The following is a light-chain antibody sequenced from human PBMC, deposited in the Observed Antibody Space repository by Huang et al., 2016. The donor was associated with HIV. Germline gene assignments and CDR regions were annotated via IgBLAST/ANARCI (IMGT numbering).Light chain of an antibody. CDR1: QSVNSN. CDR2: GVS. Sequence: EILMTQSPATQSVSPGERATLSCRASQSVNSNLAWYQQKRGQPPRLLIYGVSSRASGIPDRFSGSGSGTEFTLTISSLQSEDFAVYYCQQYNSWPPWAFGQGTTVEI. J-gene: IGKJ1*01. CDR3: QQYNSWPPWA. V-gene: IGKV3-15*01.